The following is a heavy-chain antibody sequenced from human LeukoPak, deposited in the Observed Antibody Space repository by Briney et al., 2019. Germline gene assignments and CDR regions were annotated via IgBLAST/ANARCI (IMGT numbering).Heavy chain of an antibody. CDR2: IYPGDSDT. Sequence: GAALEISCKGSGSSFTSYWIGWVRQVPGKGLEWMGIIYPGDSDTRYSPSFQGQVTISADKSTSTAYLQWSSLKASDTAMYYCARFDSSDLADWFDPWGQGTLVTVSS. V-gene: IGHV5-51*01. D-gene: IGHD3-22*01. J-gene: IGHJ5*02. CDR1: GSSFTSYW. CDR3: ARFDSSDLADWFDP.